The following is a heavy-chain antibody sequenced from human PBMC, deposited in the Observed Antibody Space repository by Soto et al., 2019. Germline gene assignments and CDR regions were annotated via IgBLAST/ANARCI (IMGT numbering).Heavy chain of an antibody. CDR1: GYTFTSYY. V-gene: IGHV1-46*01. J-gene: IGHJ3*02. D-gene: IGHD6-19*01. Sequence: ASVKVSCKASGYTFTSYYMHWVRQAPGQGLEWMGMINSSGGSTSSAQKFQGRVTMTRDTSTSTVYMELSSLRSEDTAVYYCAREGPDQCLGANDGFEMWGQGTMV. CDR2: INSSGGST. CDR3: AREGPDQCLGANDGFEM.